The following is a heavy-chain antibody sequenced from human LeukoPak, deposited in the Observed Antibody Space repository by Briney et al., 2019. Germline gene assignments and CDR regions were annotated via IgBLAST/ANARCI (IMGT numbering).Heavy chain of an antibody. D-gene: IGHD1-26*01. V-gene: IGHV3-74*01. CDR3: ARGEVGAKGDY. CDR2: IHSDGSST. CDR1: GFTFSTYW. Sequence: GGSLRLSCVASGFTFSTYWMHWVRQAPGKGLVWVARIHSDGSSTTYADSVKGRFTISRDNAKNSLYLQMNSLRAEDTALYYCARGEVGAKGDYWGQGTLVTVSS. J-gene: IGHJ4*02.